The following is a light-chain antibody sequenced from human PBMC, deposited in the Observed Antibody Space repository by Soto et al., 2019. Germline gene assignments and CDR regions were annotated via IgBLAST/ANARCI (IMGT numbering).Light chain of an antibody. J-gene: IGKJ1*01. CDR3: QHYNSYSEA. CDR2: HAS. V-gene: IGKV1-16*01. CDR1: QGTSSY. Sequence: DIQLTQYPSFLSASVGDRVTITCRASQGTSSYLAWFQQKPGRAPKVLIYHASNLQSGVPSRFSGSGSRTDFTLTISSLQPDDFATYYCQHYNSYSEAFGQGTKVDIK.